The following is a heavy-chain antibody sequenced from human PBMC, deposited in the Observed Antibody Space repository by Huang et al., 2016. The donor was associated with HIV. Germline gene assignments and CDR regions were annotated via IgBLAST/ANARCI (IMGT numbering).Heavy chain of an antibody. CDR1: GDFLSSTNYY. CDR3: ASQHIGAAATWF. V-gene: IGHV4-39*01. Sequence: QLQLQESGPGQVKPSETLSLTCTVSGDFLSSTNYYWGWIRQSPGKGLEWVGSVYQSGSTNYDPSLKSRVTLSVDTSRNQCSLRLNSVTAADTAVYYCASQHIGAAATWFWGRGTQVAVSS. CDR2: VYQSGST. D-gene: IGHD6-13*01. J-gene: IGHJ4*02.